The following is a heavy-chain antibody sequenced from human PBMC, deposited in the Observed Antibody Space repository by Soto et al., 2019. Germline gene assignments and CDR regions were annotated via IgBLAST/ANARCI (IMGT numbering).Heavy chain of an antibody. D-gene: IGHD2-2*01. CDR2: IYWDDDK. CDR3: ARLVAARITYAFDS. Sequence: QITLKESGPTLVKPTQTLTLTCTFSAFSLSTSGVGVGWIRQPPGKALEWLTFIYWDDDKRYSPSLKSRLTRTQDTSKKQVVPTMTTMDPVYTATYYCARLVAARITYAFDSWGQGTLVTVSS. V-gene: IGHV2-5*02. J-gene: IGHJ4*02. CDR1: AFSLSTSGVG.